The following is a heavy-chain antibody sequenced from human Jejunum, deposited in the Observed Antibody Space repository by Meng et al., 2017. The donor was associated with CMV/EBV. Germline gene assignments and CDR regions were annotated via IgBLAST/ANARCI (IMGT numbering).Heavy chain of an antibody. CDR1: GYTFTDFG. CDR3: ARGTGAGNY. D-gene: IGHD1-26*01. Sequence: QVRLVQSGPEVKKPGASVRVSCKTSGYTFTDFGISWVRQAPGQGLEWMGWTSAYNTHTNYAQKFQDRFTMTTDTSTNTAYMELRNLRSDDTAIYYCARGTGAGNYWGPGTLVTVSS. CDR2: TSAYNTHT. J-gene: IGHJ4*02. V-gene: IGHV1-18*01.